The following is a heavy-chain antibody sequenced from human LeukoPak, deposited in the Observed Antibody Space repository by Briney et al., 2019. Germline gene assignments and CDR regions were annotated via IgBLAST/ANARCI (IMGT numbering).Heavy chain of an antibody. D-gene: IGHD4-17*01. CDR1: GFTFSSYG. CDR3: AKAGVVTTVTGRLDY. V-gene: IGHV3-33*03. CDR2: IWHDGNTK. J-gene: IGHJ4*02. Sequence: GGSLRLSCAASGFTFSSYGMHWVRQAPGKGLEWVAVIWHDGNTKDYADSVKGRFTISRDNSKNSLYLQMNSLRTEDTALYYCAKAGVVTTVTGRLDYWGQGTLVTVSS.